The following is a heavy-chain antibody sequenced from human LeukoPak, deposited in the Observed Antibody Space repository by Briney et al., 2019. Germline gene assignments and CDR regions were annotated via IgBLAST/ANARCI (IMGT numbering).Heavy chain of an antibody. J-gene: IGHJ4*02. V-gene: IGHV3-15*01. CDR1: GFTFSNAW. Sequence: PGGSLRLSCAASGFTFSNAWMSWVRQAPGKGLEWVGRIKSKTDGGTTDYAAPVKGRFTISRDDSKNTLYLQMNSLKTEDTAVYYSTTVPPYYYDSSGYYTDYWGQGTLVTVSS. D-gene: IGHD3-22*01. CDR2: IKSKTDGGTT. CDR3: TTVPPYYYDSSGYYTDY.